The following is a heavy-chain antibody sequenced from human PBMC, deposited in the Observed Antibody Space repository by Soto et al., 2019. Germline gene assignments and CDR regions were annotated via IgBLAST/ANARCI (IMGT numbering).Heavy chain of an antibody. D-gene: IGHD3-10*01. V-gene: IGHV3-21*01. Sequence: EVPLVESGGGLVKPGGSLRLSCAASGFTFSSYSMNWVRQAPGKGLEWVSSISSSSSYIYYADSVKGRFTISRDNAKNSLYLQMNSLRAEDTAVYYCARDPEGSGSYYSPHFDYWGQGTLVTVSS. CDR1: GFTFSSYS. CDR3: ARDPEGSGSYYSPHFDY. CDR2: ISSSSSYI. J-gene: IGHJ4*02.